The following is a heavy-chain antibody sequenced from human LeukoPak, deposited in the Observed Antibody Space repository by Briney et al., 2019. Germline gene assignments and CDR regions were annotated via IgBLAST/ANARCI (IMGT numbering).Heavy chain of an antibody. CDR2: ISGTSSYM. CDR1: GFNFRDYS. J-gene: IGHJ4*02. Sequence: GGSLRLSCVAYGFNFRDYSMNWVRQAPGKGLDWVSGISGTSSYMYYGDSVKGRFTVSRDNAKNSLYLQMESLRVEDTAVYYCARVEMAVAGINYFDYWGQGTLVTVSS. CDR3: ARVEMAVAGINYFDY. D-gene: IGHD6-19*01. V-gene: IGHV3-21*01.